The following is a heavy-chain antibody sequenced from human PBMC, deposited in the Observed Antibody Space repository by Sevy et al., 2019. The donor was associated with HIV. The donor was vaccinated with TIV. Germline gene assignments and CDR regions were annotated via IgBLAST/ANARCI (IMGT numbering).Heavy chain of an antibody. CDR3: AKGKDSGSYYGDAFDI. Sequence: GGSLRLSCAASGFTFDDYTMHWVRQAPGKGLEWVSLISWDGGSTYYADSAKGRFTISRDNSKNSLYLQMNSLRTEDTALYYCAKGKDSGSYYGDAFDIWGQGTMVTVSS. J-gene: IGHJ3*02. D-gene: IGHD1-26*01. CDR2: ISWDGGST. CDR1: GFTFDDYT. V-gene: IGHV3-43*01.